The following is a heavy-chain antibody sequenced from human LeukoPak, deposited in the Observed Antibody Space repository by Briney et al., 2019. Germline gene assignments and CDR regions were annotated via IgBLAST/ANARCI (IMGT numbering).Heavy chain of an antibody. J-gene: IGHJ4*02. D-gene: IGHD5-12*01. V-gene: IGHV3-21*01. CDR3: ARASSGSDLNYFDY. CDR1: GFTFTTYS. CDR2: ISISSTYI. Sequence: GGSLRLSCAASGFTFTTYSMNWVRQAPGKGLEWVSSISISSTYIYYADSVKGRFTISRDNAKNSLYLQMNSLRAEDTAVYYCARASSGSDLNYFDYWGQGTLVTVSS.